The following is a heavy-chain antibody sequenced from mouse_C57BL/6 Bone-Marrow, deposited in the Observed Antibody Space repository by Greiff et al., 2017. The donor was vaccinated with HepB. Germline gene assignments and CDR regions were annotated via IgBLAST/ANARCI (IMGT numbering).Heavy chain of an antibody. CDR2: INPYNGGT. Sequence: EVKLMESGPVLVKPGASVKMSCKASGYTFTDYYMNWVKQSHGKSLEWIGVINPYNGGTSYNQKFKGKATLTVDKSSSTAYMELNSLTSEDSAVYYCASDGGDAMDYWGQGTSVTVSS. D-gene: IGHD2-3*01. CDR1: GYTFTDYY. CDR3: ASDGGDAMDY. V-gene: IGHV1-19*01. J-gene: IGHJ4*01.